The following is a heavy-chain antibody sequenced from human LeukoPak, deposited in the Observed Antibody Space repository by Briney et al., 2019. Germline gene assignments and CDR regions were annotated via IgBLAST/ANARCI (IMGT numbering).Heavy chain of an antibody. J-gene: IGHJ3*02. D-gene: IGHD4-17*01. CDR2: ISSSSSYI. CDR1: GFTFSSYS. CDR3: ARDDGYGDYVPTVAFDI. V-gene: IGHV3-21*01. Sequence: GGSLRLSCAASGFTFSSYSMNWVRQAPGKGLGWVSSISSSSSYIYYADSVKGRFTISRDNAKNSLYLQMNSLRAEDTAVYYCARDDGYGDYVPTVAFDIWGQGTMVTVSS.